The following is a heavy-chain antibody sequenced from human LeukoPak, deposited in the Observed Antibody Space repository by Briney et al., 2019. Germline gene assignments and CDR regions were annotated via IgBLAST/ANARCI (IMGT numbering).Heavy chain of an antibody. J-gene: IGHJ4*02. Sequence: PSETLSLTCAVYGGSFSGYYWSWIRQPPGKGLEWIGEINHSGSTNYNPSLKSRVTISVDTSKNQFSLKLSSVTAADTAVYYCARDGSRGYCSSTSCYPLFDYWGQGTLVTVSS. V-gene: IGHV4-34*01. CDR3: ARDGSRGYCSSTSCYPLFDY. CDR1: GGSFSGYY. D-gene: IGHD2-2*01. CDR2: INHSGST.